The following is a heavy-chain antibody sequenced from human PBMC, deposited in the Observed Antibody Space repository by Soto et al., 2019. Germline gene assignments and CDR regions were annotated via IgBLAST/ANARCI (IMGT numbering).Heavy chain of an antibody. Sequence: SETLSLTCAVYGGSFSGYYWSWIRQPPGKGLEWIGEINHSGSTNYNPSLKSRVTISVDTSKNQFSLKLGSVAAADTAVYYCARVFSDSSSFFDPWGQGTLVTVSS. CDR1: GGSFSGYY. J-gene: IGHJ5*02. CDR3: ARVFSDSSSFFDP. D-gene: IGHD6-13*01. V-gene: IGHV4-34*01. CDR2: INHSGST.